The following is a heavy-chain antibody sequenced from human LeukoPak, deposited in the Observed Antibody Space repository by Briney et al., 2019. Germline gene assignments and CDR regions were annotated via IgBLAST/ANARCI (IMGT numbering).Heavy chain of an antibody. CDR2: IYPRDGST. CDR1: GYSFTSNY. Sequence: ASVKVSCKASGYSFTSNYIHWVRQAPGQGLEWMGMIYPRDGSTSYAQKFQSRVTVTRDTSTSTVHMELSGLRSEDTAVYYCARDQEALDYWGQGTRVTVSS. CDR3: ARDQEALDY. J-gene: IGHJ4*02. V-gene: IGHV1-46*01.